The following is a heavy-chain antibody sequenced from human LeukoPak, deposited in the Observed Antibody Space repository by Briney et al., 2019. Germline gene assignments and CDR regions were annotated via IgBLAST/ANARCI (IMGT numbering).Heavy chain of an antibody. CDR2: ISWNSGSI. D-gene: IGHD3-22*01. CDR3: AKDFGMYYYDSSGYSM. J-gene: IGHJ4*02. CDR1: GFTFDDYA. Sequence: GGSLRLSCAASGFTFDDYAMHWVRQAPGKGLEWVSGISWNSGSIGYADSVKGRFTISRDNAKNSLYLQMNSLRAEDTALYYCAKDFGMYYYDSSGYSMWGQGTLVTVSS. V-gene: IGHV3-9*01.